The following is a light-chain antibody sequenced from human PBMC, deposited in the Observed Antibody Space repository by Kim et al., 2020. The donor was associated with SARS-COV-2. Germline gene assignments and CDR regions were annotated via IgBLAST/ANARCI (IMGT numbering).Light chain of an antibody. Sequence: PGQAITISCTGTTSDVGGYNYVSWYQQHPGKAPTLMIYDVSKRPSGVSNRFSGSKSGNTASLTISGLQAEDEADYYCSSYTSSSTVFGGGTQLTVL. CDR1: TSDVGGYNY. CDR3: SSYTSSSTV. CDR2: DVS. V-gene: IGLV2-14*04. J-gene: IGLJ3*02.